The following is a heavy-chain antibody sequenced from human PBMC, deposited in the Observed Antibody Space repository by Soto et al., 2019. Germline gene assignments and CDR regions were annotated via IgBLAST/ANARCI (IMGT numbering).Heavy chain of an antibody. CDR2: IIPILGIA. D-gene: IGHD3-10*01. CDR3: ARFRGSYGMDV. Sequence: QVQLVQSGAEVKKPGSSVKVSCKASGGTFSSYTISWVRQAPGQGLEWMARIIPILGIANYAQKFQGRVTITADKSTSTAYMELSSLRSEDTAVYYCARFRGSYGMDVWGQGTTGTVSS. V-gene: IGHV1-69*02. CDR1: GGTFSSYT. J-gene: IGHJ6*02.